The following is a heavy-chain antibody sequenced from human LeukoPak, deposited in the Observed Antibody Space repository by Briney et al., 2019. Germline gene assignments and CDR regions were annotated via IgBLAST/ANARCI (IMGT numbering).Heavy chain of an antibody. D-gene: IGHD6-19*01. V-gene: IGHV3-23*01. CDR2: ISGSGGST. J-gene: IGHJ4*02. Sequence: GGSLRLSCAASGFTFSSYAMSWVRQAPGKGLEWVSAISGSGGSTYYADSVKGRFTISRDNSKNTLYLQMNSLRAEDTAVYYCARVPYSSGWYYFDYWGQGTLVTVSS. CDR1: GFTFSSYA. CDR3: ARVPYSSGWYYFDY.